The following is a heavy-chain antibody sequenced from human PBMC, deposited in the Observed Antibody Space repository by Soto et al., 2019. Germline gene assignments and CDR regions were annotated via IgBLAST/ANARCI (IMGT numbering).Heavy chain of an antibody. J-gene: IGHJ4*02. Sequence: EVQLVESGGGLVQPGGSLRLSCAGSGFTLSDYYIDWVRQAPGKGLECVGRSREKPQGYSTAYAASVKGRFTTSSEESKTSEYLQMSSLNTEATAFYYCVRATYFSDSSGYTRCLDYWGQGPLVAVSS. D-gene: IGHD3-22*01. CDR1: GFTLSDYY. V-gene: IGHV3-72*01. CDR2: SREKPQGYST. CDR3: VRATYFSDSSGYTRCLDY.